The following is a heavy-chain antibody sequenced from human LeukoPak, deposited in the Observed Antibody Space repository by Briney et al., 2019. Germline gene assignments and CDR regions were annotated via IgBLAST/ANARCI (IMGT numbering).Heavy chain of an antibody. CDR2: ISGGSSTI. V-gene: IGHV3-48*02. Sequence: GGSLRLSCAASGFTLSSYAMNWVRQAPGQGLEWVAYISGGSSTIFYADSVKGRFTISRDNAKNSLYLQMNSLRDEDTAVYYCARRQPGGSWDFLFDCWGQGTPVTVSS. CDR3: ARRQPGGSWDFLFDC. CDR1: GFTLSSYA. J-gene: IGHJ4*02. D-gene: IGHD2-15*01.